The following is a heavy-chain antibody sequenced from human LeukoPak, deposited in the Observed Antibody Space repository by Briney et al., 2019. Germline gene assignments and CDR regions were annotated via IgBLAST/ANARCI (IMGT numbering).Heavy chain of an antibody. Sequence: SETLSLTCTVSGASISSTIYYWGWIRQPPGKGLEWIGSIYYSGSTYYNPSLKSRVTISVDTSKNQFSLKLSSVTAADTAVYYCARHKLGLRYFDWSLYWGQGTLVTVSS. D-gene: IGHD3-9*01. CDR2: IYYSGST. CDR1: GASISSTIYY. J-gene: IGHJ4*02. CDR3: ARHKLGLRYFDWSLY. V-gene: IGHV4-39*01.